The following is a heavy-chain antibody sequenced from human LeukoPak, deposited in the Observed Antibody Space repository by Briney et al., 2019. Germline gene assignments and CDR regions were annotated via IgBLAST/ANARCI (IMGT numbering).Heavy chain of an antibody. J-gene: IGHJ4*02. CDR2: INAGNGNT. CDR1: GYTFTSYY. CDR3: AREGSAAGALGGY. V-gene: IGHV1-3*01. D-gene: IGHD6-13*01. Sequence: ASVKVSCKASGYTFTSYYMHWVRQAPGQRLEWMGWINAGNGNTKYSQKFQGRVTITRDTSASTAYMELSSLRSEDTAVYYCAREGSAAGALGGYWGQGTLVTVSS.